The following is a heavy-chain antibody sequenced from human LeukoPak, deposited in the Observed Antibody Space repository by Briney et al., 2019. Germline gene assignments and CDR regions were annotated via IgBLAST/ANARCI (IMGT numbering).Heavy chain of an antibody. CDR2: VSAYNGST. CDR1: GYTFTNFA. J-gene: IGHJ4*02. V-gene: IGHV1-18*01. D-gene: IGHD3-3*01. Sequence: VSVTVSCKASGYTFTNFAISWVRQAPGQGLEWMGWVSAYNGSTNYAQKFQGRVSMTTDTSTSTAYMDLRSLRSDDTAVYYCARGEGIFFDYWGQGTLVTVSS. CDR3: ARGEGIFFDY.